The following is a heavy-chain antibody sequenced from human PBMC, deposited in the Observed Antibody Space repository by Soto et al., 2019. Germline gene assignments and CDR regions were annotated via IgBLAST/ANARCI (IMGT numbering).Heavy chain of an antibody. Sequence: QVQLVQPGAEVKKPGSSVKVSCKASRGTFSSYAISWVRQAPGQGLEWMGGIIPIFGTANYAQKFQGRVTITADEPTSTAYMELRSLRSEDTAVYYCASAPPRSGYYLYFFDYWGQGTLVTVSS. CDR2: IIPIFGTA. J-gene: IGHJ4*02. D-gene: IGHD3-22*01. V-gene: IGHV1-69*01. CDR3: ASAPPRSGYYLYFFDY. CDR1: RGTFSSYA.